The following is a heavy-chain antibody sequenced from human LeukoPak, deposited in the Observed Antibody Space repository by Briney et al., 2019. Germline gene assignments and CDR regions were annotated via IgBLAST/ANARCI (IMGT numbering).Heavy chain of an antibody. CDR3: ARDLTARSHFDY. J-gene: IGHJ4*02. D-gene: IGHD6-6*01. CDR1: GFTFSSYA. V-gene: IGHV3-30-3*01. CDR2: ISYDGSNK. Sequence: GRSLRLSCAASGFTFSSYAMHWVRQAPGKGLEWVAVISYDGSNKYYADSVKGRFTISRDNSKNTLYLQMNSLRAEDTAVYYCARDLTARSHFDYWGQGTLVTVSS.